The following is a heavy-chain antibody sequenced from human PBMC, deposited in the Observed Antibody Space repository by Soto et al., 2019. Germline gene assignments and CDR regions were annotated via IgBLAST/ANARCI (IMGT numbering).Heavy chain of an antibody. CDR3: AKTRRSGGSCFDY. CDR2: ISGSGGTT. V-gene: IGHV3-23*01. J-gene: IGHJ4*02. CDR1: GFSFSNFA. D-gene: IGHD2-15*01. Sequence: EVQLLESGGGLVQPGGSLRLSCAASGFSFSNFAMTWVRQAPGKGLEWVSTISGSGGTTYYADSVKGRFTMFRDNSKNTLYLQMNSLRAEDTAVYFCAKTRRSGGSCFDYWGQGTLVTVSS.